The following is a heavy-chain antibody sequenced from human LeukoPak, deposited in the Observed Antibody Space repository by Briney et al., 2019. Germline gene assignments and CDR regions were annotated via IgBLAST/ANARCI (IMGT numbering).Heavy chain of an antibody. CDR3: AKVWSRFVGDGDESDY. J-gene: IGHJ4*02. Sequence: GGSLRLSCAASGFTFSSYAMSWVRQAPGKGLEWVSAISGSGGSTYYADSVKGRFTISRDNSKNTLYLQMNSLRAEDTAVYYCAKVWSRFVGDGDESDYWGQGTLVTVSS. D-gene: IGHD4-17*01. CDR2: ISGSGGST. CDR1: GFTFSSYA. V-gene: IGHV3-23*01.